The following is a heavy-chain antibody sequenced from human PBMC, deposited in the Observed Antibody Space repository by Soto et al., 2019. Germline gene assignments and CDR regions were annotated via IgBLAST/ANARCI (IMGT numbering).Heavy chain of an antibody. CDR1: GGSISSYY. Sequence: SETLSLTCTVSGGSISSYYWSWIRQPAGKGLEWIGRIYTSGSTNYNPSLKSRVTMSVDTSKNQFSLKLSSVTAADTAVYYCARDRNYYDSSGYSLYYFDYWGQGTLVTVPS. V-gene: IGHV4-4*07. J-gene: IGHJ4*02. CDR3: ARDRNYYDSSGYSLYYFDY. D-gene: IGHD3-22*01. CDR2: IYTSGST.